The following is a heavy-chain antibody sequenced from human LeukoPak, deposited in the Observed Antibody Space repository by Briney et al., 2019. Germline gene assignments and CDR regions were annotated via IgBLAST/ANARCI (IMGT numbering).Heavy chain of an antibody. V-gene: IGHV4-59*01. CDR2: IYYSGST. Sequence: SETLSLICTVSGGSISSYYWSWIRQPPGKGLEWIGYIYYSGSTNYNPSLKSRVTISVDTSKNQFSLKLSSVTAADTAVYYCARYGRYSSSYYYYYMDVWGKGTTVTVSS. CDR1: GGSISSYY. J-gene: IGHJ6*03. CDR3: ARYGRYSSSYYYYYMDV. D-gene: IGHD6-13*01.